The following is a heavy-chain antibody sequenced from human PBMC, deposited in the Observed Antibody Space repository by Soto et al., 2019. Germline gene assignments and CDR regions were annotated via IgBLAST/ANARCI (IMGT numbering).Heavy chain of an antibody. Sequence: PSETLSLTCTVSGASVTGGSYYWSWIRQPPGKGLEWIGYISSGGSTNYNPSLESRVTISLDTSKNQFSLRLSSVTAAGTAVYYCAREDAGYYHDNSGYKNWFDPWGQGTLVTVSS. J-gene: IGHJ5*02. V-gene: IGHV4-61*01. CDR1: GASVTGGSYY. CDR2: ISSGGST. D-gene: IGHD3-22*01. CDR3: AREDAGYYHDNSGYKNWFDP.